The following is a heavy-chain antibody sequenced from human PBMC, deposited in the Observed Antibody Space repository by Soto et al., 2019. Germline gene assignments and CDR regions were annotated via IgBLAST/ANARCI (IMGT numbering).Heavy chain of an antibody. Sequence: GGSLRLSCAASGFTFSSFGVHWVRQAPGKGLEWVAVIWYDGSNKKYADSVKGRFTVSRDNPKNTLYLQMNSLRAEDTAVFYCAREIDAAMGGGFDCWGQGTLVTVSS. V-gene: IGHV3-33*01. D-gene: IGHD5-18*01. CDR2: IWYDGSNK. J-gene: IGHJ4*02. CDR1: GFTFSSFG. CDR3: AREIDAAMGGGFDC.